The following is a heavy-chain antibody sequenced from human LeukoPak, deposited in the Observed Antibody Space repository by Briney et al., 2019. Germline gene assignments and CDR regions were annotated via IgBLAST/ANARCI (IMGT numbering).Heavy chain of an antibody. CDR2: ISSSSSTI. CDR3: ARDRRGATTDIDY. Sequence: GGSLRLSCAASGFTFSSYSMNWVRQAPGKGLEWVSYISSSSSTIYYADSVKGRFTISRDNAKNSLYLQMNSLRAEDTAVYYCARDRRGATTDIDYWGQGTLVTVSS. CDR1: GFTFSSYS. D-gene: IGHD1-26*01. V-gene: IGHV3-48*01. J-gene: IGHJ4*02.